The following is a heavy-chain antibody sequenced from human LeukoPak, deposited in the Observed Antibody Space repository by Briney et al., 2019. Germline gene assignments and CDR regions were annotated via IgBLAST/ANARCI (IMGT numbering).Heavy chain of an antibody. CDR2: ISGSGGST. CDR1: GFTFSSYA. Sequence: GGSLRLSCAASGFTFSSYAMSWVRQAPGKGLEWVSAISGSGGSTYYADSVKGRFTISRGNSKNTLYLQMNSLRAEDTAVYYCAKASNSYGGGYFDYWGQGTLVTVSS. J-gene: IGHJ4*02. V-gene: IGHV3-23*01. CDR3: AKASNSYGGGYFDY. D-gene: IGHD5-18*01.